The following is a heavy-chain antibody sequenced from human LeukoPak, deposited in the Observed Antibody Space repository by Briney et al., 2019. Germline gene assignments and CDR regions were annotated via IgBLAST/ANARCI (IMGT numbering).Heavy chain of an antibody. CDR1: GGTFSSYA. D-gene: IGHD3-10*01. V-gene: IGHV1-69*13. Sequence: GASVKVSCKASGGTFSSYAISWVRQAPGQGLEWMGGIIPIFGTANYAQKFQGRVTITADESTSTAYMELSSLRSEDTAVYYCASSVQYYYGSGSAPGVDYWGQGTLVTVSS. CDR3: ASSVQYYYGSGSAPGVDY. CDR2: IIPIFGTA. J-gene: IGHJ4*02.